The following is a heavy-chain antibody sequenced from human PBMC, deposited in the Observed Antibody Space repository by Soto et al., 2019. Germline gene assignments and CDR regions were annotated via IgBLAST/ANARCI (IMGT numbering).Heavy chain of an antibody. CDR3: ARYRGSYYFDY. CDR2: IYYSGST. J-gene: IGHJ4*02. Sequence: QVQLQESGPGLVKPSQTLSLTCTVSGGSISSVDYYWSWLRQPPGKGLEWIGYIYYSGSTFYNPSLKSRVTISVDTSKNQISLKLSSVTAADTAVYYCARYRGSYYFDYWGQGTLVTVSS. D-gene: IGHD1-26*01. CDR1: GGSISSVDYY. V-gene: IGHV4-30-4*01.